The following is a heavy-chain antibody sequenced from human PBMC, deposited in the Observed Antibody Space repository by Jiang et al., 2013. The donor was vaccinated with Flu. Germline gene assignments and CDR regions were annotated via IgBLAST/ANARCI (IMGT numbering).Heavy chain of an antibody. CDR3: AREPNGIYYFDY. Sequence: GAEVKKPGASVKVSCKASGYTFTSYDINWVRQAPGQGLEWMGWISAYNGNTNYAQKFQGRVTMTRDTSTSTVYMELSSLRSEDTAVYYCAREPNGIYYFDYWGQGTLVTVSS. CDR2: ISAYNGNT. J-gene: IGHJ4*02. V-gene: IGHV1-18*01. CDR1: GYTFTSYD. D-gene: IGHD2-15*01.